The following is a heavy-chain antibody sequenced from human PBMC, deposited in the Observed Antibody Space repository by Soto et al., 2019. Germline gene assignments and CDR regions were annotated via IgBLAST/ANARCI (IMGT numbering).Heavy chain of an antibody. J-gene: IGHJ4*02. CDR3: ARTLYSYGTDY. Sequence: GGSLRLSCAASGFTFSSYSMSWVRQAPGKGLEWVSAISGSGGSTYYADSVKGRFTISRDNSKNTLYLQMNSLRAEDTAVYYCARTLYSYGTDYWGQGTLVTVSS. CDR2: ISGSGGST. V-gene: IGHV3-23*01. CDR1: GFTFSSYS. D-gene: IGHD5-18*01.